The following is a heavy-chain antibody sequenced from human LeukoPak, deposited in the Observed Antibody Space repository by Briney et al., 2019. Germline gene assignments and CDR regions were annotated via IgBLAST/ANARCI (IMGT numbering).Heavy chain of an antibody. CDR1: GFTFSSYT. D-gene: IGHD4-23*01. CDR2: LGGNGNTI. Sequence: PGGSLRLSCTASGFTFSSYTMSWVRQAPGKGLECVSALGGNGNTIYYADSVKGRFTISRDNSKNTLSLQMNSLRAEDTAVYYCAKALYGGHDYWGQGTLVTVSS. J-gene: IGHJ4*02. V-gene: IGHV3-23*01. CDR3: AKALYGGHDY.